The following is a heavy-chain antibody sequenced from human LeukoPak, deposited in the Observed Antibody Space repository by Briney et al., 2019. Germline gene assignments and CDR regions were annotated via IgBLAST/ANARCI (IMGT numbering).Heavy chain of an antibody. CDR3: ARVYCSSTSCYQLDY. J-gene: IGHJ4*02. CDR1: GYTFTSYY. CDR2: INPSGGST. D-gene: IGHD2-2*01. Sequence: ASVKVSCKASGYTFTSYYMHWVRQAPGQGPEWMGIINPSGGSTSYAQKFQGRVTMTRDTSTSTVYMELSSLRSEDTAVYYCARVYCSSTSCYQLDYWGQGTLVTVSS. V-gene: IGHV1-46*01.